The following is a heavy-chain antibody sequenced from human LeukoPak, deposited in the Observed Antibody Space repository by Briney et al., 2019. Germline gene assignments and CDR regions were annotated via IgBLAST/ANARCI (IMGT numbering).Heavy chain of an antibody. J-gene: IGHJ6*03. V-gene: IGHV4-61*02. CDR3: ALGKYYYYYYYMDV. CDR1: GGSISSGSYY. CDR2: IYTSGST. Sequence: SETLSLTCTVSGGSISSGSYYWSWIRQPAGKGLEWIGRIYTSGSTNYNPSLKSRVTISVDTSKNQFSLKLSSVTAADTAVYYCALGKYYYYYYYMDVWGKGTTVTISS. D-gene: IGHD7-27*01.